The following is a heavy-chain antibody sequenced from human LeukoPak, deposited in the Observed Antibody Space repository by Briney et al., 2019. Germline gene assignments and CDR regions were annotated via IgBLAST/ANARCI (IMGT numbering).Heavy chain of an antibody. CDR1: GFTFSSYA. J-gene: IGHJ4*02. D-gene: IGHD5-12*01. V-gene: IGHV3-30-3*01. Sequence: GGSLRLSCAASGFTFSSYAMHWVRQAPGKGLEWVAVISYDGSNKYYADSVKGRFTISRDNSKNTLYLQMNSLRAEDTAVYYCARDISPYSGYDADYYFDYWGQGTLVTVSS. CDR3: ARDISPYSGYDADYYFDY. CDR2: ISYDGSNK.